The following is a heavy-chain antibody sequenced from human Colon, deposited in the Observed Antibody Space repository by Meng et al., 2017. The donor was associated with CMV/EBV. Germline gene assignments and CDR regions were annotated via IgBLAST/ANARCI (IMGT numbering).Heavy chain of an antibody. CDR1: GYTFTGYY. CDR3: AREKKTSGSRGLDH. J-gene: IGHJ4*02. CDR2: INPNTGGT. D-gene: IGHD3-10*01. Sequence: ASGYTFTGYYMHWVRPAPGQGLEWMGRINPNTGGTNYAQKFQGRVTVTRDTSISTAYMELTRLRSDDTAVYYCAREKKTSGSRGLDHWGQGTLVTVSS. V-gene: IGHV1-2*06.